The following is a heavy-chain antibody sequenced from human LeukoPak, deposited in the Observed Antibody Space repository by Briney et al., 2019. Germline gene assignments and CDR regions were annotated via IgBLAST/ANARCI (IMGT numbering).Heavy chain of an antibody. Sequence: PGGSLRLSCAASGFTFSSYGMHWVRQAPGKGLEWVAVIWYDGSNKHYADSVKGRFTISRDNSKNTLYLQMNSLRAEDTAVYYCARWGTPTVTLDYWGQGTLVTVSS. D-gene: IGHD4-17*01. CDR3: ARWGTPTVTLDY. CDR2: IWYDGSNK. V-gene: IGHV3-33*01. J-gene: IGHJ4*02. CDR1: GFTFSSYG.